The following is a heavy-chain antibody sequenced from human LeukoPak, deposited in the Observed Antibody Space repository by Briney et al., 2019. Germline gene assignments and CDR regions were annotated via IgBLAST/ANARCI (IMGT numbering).Heavy chain of an antibody. J-gene: IGHJ5*02. D-gene: IGHD2-15*01. Sequence: KRGESLKISCKGSGYSFTNYWIGWVRQMPGKGLEWMGIIYPGDSDTRYSPSFQGQVTISADKSIRTAYLRWGSLKASDTAMYYCARGQGYCSGGSCLQGDWFDPWGQGTLVTVSS. CDR3: ARGQGYCSGGSCLQGDWFDP. CDR1: GYSFTNYW. V-gene: IGHV5-51*01. CDR2: IYPGDSDT.